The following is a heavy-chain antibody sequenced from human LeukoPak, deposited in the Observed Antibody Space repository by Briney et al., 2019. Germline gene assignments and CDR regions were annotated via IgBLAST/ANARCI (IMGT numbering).Heavy chain of an antibody. J-gene: IGHJ6*04. V-gene: IGHV1-18*04. D-gene: IGHD1-1*01. CDR2: ISAYNGNT. CDR1: GYTFTSYG. CDR3: ARINGYNWNDLIGYYYYGMDV. Sequence: ASVKVSCKASGYTFTSYGISWVRQAPGQGLEWMGWISAYNGNTNYAQKLQGRVTMTTDTSTSTAYVELRSLRSDDTAVYYCARINGYNWNDLIGYYYYGMDVWGKGTTVTVSS.